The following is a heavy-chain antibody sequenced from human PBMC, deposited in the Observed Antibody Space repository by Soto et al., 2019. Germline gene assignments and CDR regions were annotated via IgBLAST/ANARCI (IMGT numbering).Heavy chain of an antibody. CDR2: INPNSGGT. D-gene: IGHD2-8*01. CDR3: ARGARYCTNGVCYTAPEYYYYYGMDV. V-gene: IGHV1-2*04. CDR1: GYTFTGYY. J-gene: IGHJ6*02. Sequence: GPVKVSCKASGYTFTGYYMHWVRQAPGQGLEWMGWINPNSGGTNYAQKFQGWVTMTRDTSISTAYMELSRLRSDDTAVYYCARGARYCTNGVCYTAPEYYYYYGMDVWGQGTTVTVSS.